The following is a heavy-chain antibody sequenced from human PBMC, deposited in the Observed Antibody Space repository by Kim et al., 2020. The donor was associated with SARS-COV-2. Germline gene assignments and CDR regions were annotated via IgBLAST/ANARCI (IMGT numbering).Heavy chain of an antibody. V-gene: IGHV3-23*01. CDR2: ISGSGTRT. Sequence: GGSLRLFCAASRFTFNNYGMNWVRQAPGKGLEWVSGISGSGTRTWYADAVKGRFTISRDNSKSTLYLQMNSLRAEDTAVYYCANSYDNSGHYYYFDDWG. CDR3: ANSYDNSGHYYYFDD. J-gene: IGHJ4*01. CDR1: RFTFNNYG. D-gene: IGHD3-22*01.